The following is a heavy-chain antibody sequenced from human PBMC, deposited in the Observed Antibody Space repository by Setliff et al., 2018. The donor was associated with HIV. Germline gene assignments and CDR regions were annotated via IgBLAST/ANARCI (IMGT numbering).Heavy chain of an antibody. D-gene: IGHD2-21*02. CDR3: VRVGYCGDNCYGAFDI. CDR1: GFTFKIYA. V-gene: IGHV3-21*01. Sequence: GGSLRLSCKASGFTFKIYAMSWLRQAPGKGLEWVSAISNSGGNTYYADSVKGRFTISRDNAKNSLYLQMSSLRAEDTAVYYCVRVGYCGDNCYGAFDIWGQGTMVTVSS. CDR2: ISNSGGNT. J-gene: IGHJ3*02.